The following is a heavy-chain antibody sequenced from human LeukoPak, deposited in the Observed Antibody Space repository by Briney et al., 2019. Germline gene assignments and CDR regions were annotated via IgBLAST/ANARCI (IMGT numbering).Heavy chain of an antibody. J-gene: IGHJ4*02. CDR3: SRPRLGSGVNDY. CDR1: GFTFSSYA. D-gene: IGHD1-26*01. CDR2: ISSSSSDM. V-gene: IGHV3-21*01. Sequence: GGSLRLSCAASGFTFSSYAMSWVRQAPGKGLEWVSSISSSSSDMNYADSVKGRFTISRDNAKNSLYLQLSSLRVEDTAVYYCSRPRLGSGVNDYWGQGTLVTVSS.